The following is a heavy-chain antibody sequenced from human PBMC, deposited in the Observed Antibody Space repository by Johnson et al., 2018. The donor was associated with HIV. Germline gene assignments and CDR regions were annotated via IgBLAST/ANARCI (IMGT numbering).Heavy chain of an antibody. D-gene: IGHD5-12*01. V-gene: IGHV3-30*04. Sequence: QVQLVESGGGMVQPGGSLRLSCAASAFTFSSYAMHWVRQAPGKGLEWVAVISYDGSNKYYADSVKGRFTISRDNSKNTLYLQMNSLRAEDTAVYYCAKCRGLGARGAFDIWGQGTMVTVSS. CDR2: ISYDGSNK. CDR3: AKCRGLGARGAFDI. J-gene: IGHJ3*02. CDR1: AFTFSSYA.